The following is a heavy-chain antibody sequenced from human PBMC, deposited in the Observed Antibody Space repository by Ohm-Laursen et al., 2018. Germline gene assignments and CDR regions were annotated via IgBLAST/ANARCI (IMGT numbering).Heavy chain of an antibody. J-gene: IGHJ4*02. D-gene: IGHD2-8*02. CDR1: GFTFSSYA. V-gene: IGHV3-23*01. Sequence: SLGLSCAASGFTFSSYAMSWVRQAPGKGLEWVSAISGSGGSTYYADSVKGRFTISRDNSKNTLYLQMNSLRAEDTAVYYCAKADSTGSRWYYFDYWGQGALVTVSS. CDR3: AKADSTGSRWYYFDY. CDR2: ISGSGGST.